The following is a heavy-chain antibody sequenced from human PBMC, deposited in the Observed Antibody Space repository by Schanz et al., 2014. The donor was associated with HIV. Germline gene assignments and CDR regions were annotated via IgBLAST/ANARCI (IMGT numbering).Heavy chain of an antibody. CDR3: ARRRGWGSYRYFPYGLDV. CDR2: MNPNRGNA. D-gene: IGHD3-16*02. J-gene: IGHJ6*02. CDR1: GYTFTTYD. V-gene: IGHV1-8*01. Sequence: QVWLVQSGAEVKKPGASVRVSCEASGYTFTTYDINWVRQAPGQGLEWMGWMNPNRGNAGFAQKFQGRVTLTRDTSITTAYMELTSLRPEDTAVYYCARRRGWGSYRYFPYGLDVWGQGTTVTVSS.